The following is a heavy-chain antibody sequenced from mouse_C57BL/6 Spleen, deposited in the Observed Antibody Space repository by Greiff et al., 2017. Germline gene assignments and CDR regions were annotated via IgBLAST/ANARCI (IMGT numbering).Heavy chain of an antibody. V-gene: IGHV1-72*01. CDR3: ARLEVGGLYYFDY. Sequence: QVHVKQPGAELVKPGASVKLSCKASGYTFTSYWMHWVKQRPGRGLEWIGRIYPNSGGTKYNEKFKSKATLTVDKPSSTAYMQLSSLTSEDSAVYYCARLEVGGLYYFDYWGQGTTLTVSS. CDR1: GYTFTSYW. D-gene: IGHD1-1*02. CDR2: IYPNSGGT. J-gene: IGHJ2*01.